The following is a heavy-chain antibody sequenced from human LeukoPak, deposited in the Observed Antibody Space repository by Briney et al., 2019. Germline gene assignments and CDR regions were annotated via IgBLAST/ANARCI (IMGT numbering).Heavy chain of an antibody. CDR3: AREGARFDDAFDI. CDR1: GFTFSSYW. V-gene: IGHV3-74*01. J-gene: IGHJ3*02. Sequence: TGGSLRLSCAASGFTFSSYWMHWGRQAPGKGLVWVSRINSDGSSTSYANSVKGRFTISRDNAKNTLYLQMNSLRAEDTAVYYCAREGARFDDAFDIWGQGTMVTVSS. D-gene: IGHD3-10*01. CDR2: INSDGSST.